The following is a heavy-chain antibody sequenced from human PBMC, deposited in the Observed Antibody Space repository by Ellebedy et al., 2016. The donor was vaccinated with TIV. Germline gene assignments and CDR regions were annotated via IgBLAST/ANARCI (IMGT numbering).Heavy chain of an antibody. CDR1: GFTFSSYS. CDR2: IEPDGSNK. J-gene: IGHJ4*02. CDR3: SRSPQ. V-gene: IGHV3-7*01. Sequence: GESLKISXAASGFTFSSYSMNWVRQAPGKGLEWVANIEPDGSNKNYVDSVKGRFTISRDNAKNSLYLQMNNLRDEDTAIYYCSRSPQWGQGTQVTVSS.